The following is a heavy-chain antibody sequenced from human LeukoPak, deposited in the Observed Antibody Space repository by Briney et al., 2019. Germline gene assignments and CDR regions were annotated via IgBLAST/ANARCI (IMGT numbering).Heavy chain of an antibody. V-gene: IGHV3-7*01. Sequence: QPGGSLRLSCGASGFSFISSWMSGAGQAPGKGLEWVADINKDGSVKEYVDSVKGRFNISRDNAKNSLYLQMDSLRAEGTAVYYCATYTNWVAGDVWGQGTTVSVSS. CDR3: ATYTNWVAGDV. CDR1: GFSFISSW. J-gene: IGHJ6*02. CDR2: INKDGSVK. D-gene: IGHD7-27*01.